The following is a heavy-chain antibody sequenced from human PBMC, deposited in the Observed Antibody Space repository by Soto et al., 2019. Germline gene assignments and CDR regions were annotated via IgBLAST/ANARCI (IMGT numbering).Heavy chain of an antibody. CDR1: GGTFSSYT. J-gene: IGHJ4*02. D-gene: IGHD1-26*01. Sequence: QVQLVQSGAEVKKPGSSVKVSCKASGGTFSSYTISWVRQAPGQGLEWMGRIIPILGIANYAQKFQGRVTITADKTTSTANMELSSLRAEDTAVYYCGGGAKKTSFDYWGQGTLVTVSS. V-gene: IGHV1-69*02. CDR2: IIPILGIA. CDR3: GGGAKKTSFDY.